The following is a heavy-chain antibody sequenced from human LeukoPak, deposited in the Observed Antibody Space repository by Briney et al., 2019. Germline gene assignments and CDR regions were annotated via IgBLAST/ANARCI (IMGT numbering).Heavy chain of an antibody. Sequence: PGGSLRLSCAASGFTFSSYWMHWVRQAPGKGLEWVSRINSDGSSTSNADSVKGRFTMSRDNAKNTLYLQMNSLRAEGTAVYYCARKRYCSGGNCYSGYWFDYWGQGTLVTVSS. CDR3: ARKRYCSGGNCYSGYWFDY. J-gene: IGHJ4*02. D-gene: IGHD2-15*01. CDR1: GFTFSSYW. CDR2: INSDGSST. V-gene: IGHV3-74*01.